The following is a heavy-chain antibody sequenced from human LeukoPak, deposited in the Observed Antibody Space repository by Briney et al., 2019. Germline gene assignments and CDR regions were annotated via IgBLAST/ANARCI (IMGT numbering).Heavy chain of an antibody. Sequence: GGSLRLSCAASGFTFSSYEMNWVRQAPGKGLVWVSRINSDGSSTSYADSVKGRFTISRDNAKNTLYLQMNSLRAEDTAVYYCARDDAGYSYDPRGWFDPWGQGTLVTVSS. CDR2: INSDGSST. CDR1: GFTFSSYE. V-gene: IGHV3-74*01. D-gene: IGHD5-18*01. J-gene: IGHJ5*02. CDR3: ARDDAGYSYDPRGWFDP.